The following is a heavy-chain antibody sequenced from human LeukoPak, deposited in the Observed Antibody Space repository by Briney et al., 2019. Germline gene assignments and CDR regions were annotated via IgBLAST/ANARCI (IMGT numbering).Heavy chain of an antibody. CDR3: AGSSGYSYGYIDY. CDR1: GFTFTDYY. J-gene: IGHJ4*02. Sequence: GASLRLSCAASGFTFTDYYMSWIRQAPGQGLEWVSYISRSGSTTYYADSVKGRFTMTRDKAKNSAYLEMNSLRAEDTAVYYCAGSSGYSYGYIDYWGQRTLVTVSS. CDR2: ISRSGSTT. V-gene: IGHV3-11*01. D-gene: IGHD5-18*01.